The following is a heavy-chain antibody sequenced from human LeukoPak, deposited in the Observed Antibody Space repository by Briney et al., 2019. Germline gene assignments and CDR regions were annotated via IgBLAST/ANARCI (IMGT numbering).Heavy chain of an antibody. V-gene: IGHV1-2*02. CDR3: ANIGYNHYFDY. CDR2: INPNSGGT. Sequence: GASVKVSCKASGYIFTGYYMHWVRQAPGQGLEWMGWINPNSGGTNYAQKFQGRVTMTRDTSITTAYMELSSLRSDDTAVYYCANIGYNHYFDYWGQGTLVTVSS. J-gene: IGHJ4*02. CDR1: GYIFTGYY. D-gene: IGHD5-24*01.